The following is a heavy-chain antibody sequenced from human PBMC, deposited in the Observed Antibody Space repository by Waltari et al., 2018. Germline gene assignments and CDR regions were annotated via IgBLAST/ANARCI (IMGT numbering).Heavy chain of an antibody. D-gene: IGHD3-10*01. CDR2: IIPIFGTA. J-gene: IGHJ3*02. CDR3: ARGYGSGSYYELGAFDI. V-gene: IGHV1-69*12. Sequence: QVQLLQGGAEVKNPASSVMVSWKASGATFSSYTSRLVRAPRGRGLEWMGGIIPIFGTANYAQKFQGRVTITADESTSTAYMELSSLRSEDKAVYYCARGYGSGSYYELGAFDIWGQGKMVTVSS. CDR1: GATFSSYT.